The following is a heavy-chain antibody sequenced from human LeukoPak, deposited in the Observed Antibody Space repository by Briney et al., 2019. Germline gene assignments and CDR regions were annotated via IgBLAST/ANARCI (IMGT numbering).Heavy chain of an antibody. CDR1: GFTFSSYA. Sequence: PGGSLRLSCAASGFTFSSYAMHWVRQAPGKGLEWVAVISYDGSNKYYADSVKGRFTISRDNSKNTLYLQMNSLRAEDTAVYYCAKDWYGSGSYYMDVWGQGTTVTVSS. V-gene: IGHV3-30-3*01. J-gene: IGHJ6*03. CDR3: AKDWYGSGSYYMDV. D-gene: IGHD3-10*01. CDR2: ISYDGSNK.